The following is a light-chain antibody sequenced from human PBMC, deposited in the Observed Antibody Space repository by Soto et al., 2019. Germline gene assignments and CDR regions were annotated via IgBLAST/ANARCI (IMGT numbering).Light chain of an antibody. CDR1: QSVNSNY. CDR2: SAS. Sequence: EIVLTQSPGTLSLSPGERATLSCRASQSVNSNYLAWYQQKPGQAPRLLIYSASNRPTGIPDRFSGSGSGTDFTLTSSRLEAEDFAVYYCQHYGSSTWTFGQGTKVEIQ. V-gene: IGKV3-20*01. CDR3: QHYGSSTWT. J-gene: IGKJ1*01.